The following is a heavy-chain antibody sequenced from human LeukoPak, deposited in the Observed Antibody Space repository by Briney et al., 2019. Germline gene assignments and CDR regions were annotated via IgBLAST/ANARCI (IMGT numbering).Heavy chain of an antibody. CDR3: ARDYGSSWYLDYYYYMDV. Sequence: EASVKVSCKASGGTFSSYAISWVRQAPGQGLEWMGRIIPIFGTANYAQKFQGRVTITTDESTSTAYMELSSLRSEDTAVYYCARDYGSSWYLDYYYYMDVWGKGTTVTVSS. CDR1: GGTFSSYA. D-gene: IGHD6-13*01. J-gene: IGHJ6*03. CDR2: IIPIFGTA. V-gene: IGHV1-69*05.